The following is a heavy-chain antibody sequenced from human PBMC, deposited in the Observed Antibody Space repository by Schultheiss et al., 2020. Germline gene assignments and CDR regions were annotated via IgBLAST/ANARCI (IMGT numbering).Heavy chain of an antibody. Sequence: GGSMRLACAASGFTVSSNYMSWVRQAPGKGLEWVSVIYSGGSTYYADSVKGRFTISRDNSKNTLYLQMNSLRAEDTAVYYCARAPKPTYSSSWSYYYYYYGMDVWGKGTTVTVSS. CDR2: IYSGGST. CDR3: ARAPKPTYSSSWSYYYYYYGMDV. D-gene: IGHD6-13*01. CDR1: GFTVSSNY. J-gene: IGHJ6*04. V-gene: IGHV3-53*01.